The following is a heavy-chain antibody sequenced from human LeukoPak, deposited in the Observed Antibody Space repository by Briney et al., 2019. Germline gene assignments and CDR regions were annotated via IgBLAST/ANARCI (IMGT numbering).Heavy chain of an antibody. J-gene: IGHJ5*02. CDR1: GFTFTSFA. D-gene: IGHD4-11*01. V-gene: IGHV3-23*01. CDR2: IGSSAAYT. Sequence: PGGSLRLSCAASGFTFTSFAMTWVRQAPGKGLEWVSSIGSSAAYTYYADSVKGRFTISRDNSKNTLYLQMNSLRAEDTAVYYCARDPVTTVRGWFDPWGQGTLVTVSS. CDR3: ARDPVTTVRGWFDP.